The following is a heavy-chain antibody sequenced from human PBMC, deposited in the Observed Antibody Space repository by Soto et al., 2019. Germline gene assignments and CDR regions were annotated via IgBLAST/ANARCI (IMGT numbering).Heavy chain of an antibody. Sequence: GGSLRLSCAASGFTFSSYAMSWVRQAPGKGLEWVSAISGSGGSTYYADSVKGRFTISRDNSKNTLYLQMNSLRAADTAVYYCARVGGINWFDPWGQGTLVTVSS. J-gene: IGHJ5*02. D-gene: IGHD3-16*01. CDR1: GFTFSSYA. CDR3: ARVGGINWFDP. V-gene: IGHV3-23*01. CDR2: ISGSGGST.